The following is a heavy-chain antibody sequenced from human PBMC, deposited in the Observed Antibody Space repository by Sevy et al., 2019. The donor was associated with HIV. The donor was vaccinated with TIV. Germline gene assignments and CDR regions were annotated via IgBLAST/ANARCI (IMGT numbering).Heavy chain of an antibody. J-gene: IGHJ3*02. V-gene: IGHV3-48*01. Sequence: GGSLRLSCAASGFTFSSYNMNWVRQAPGKGLEWVSYIRDSSTMLYADSVKGRFSVSRDNAKNSLYQQMSSLRADDTAVYYCVRDIHWAFDIWGQGTLVTVSS. D-gene: IGHD5-18*01. CDR1: GFTFSSYN. CDR2: IRDSSTM. CDR3: VRDIHWAFDI.